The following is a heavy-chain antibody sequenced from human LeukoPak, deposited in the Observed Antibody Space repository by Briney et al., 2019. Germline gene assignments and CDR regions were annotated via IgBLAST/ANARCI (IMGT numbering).Heavy chain of an antibody. V-gene: IGHV3-33*01. D-gene: IGHD6-13*01. CDR3: ARGEYSSSWHSEYFQH. Sequence: GGSLRLSCAASGFSFSSFGMHWVRQAPGKGLEWVAVLWSDGSNQYYADSVRGRFTISRDNPKDTLYLQMNSLRVEDTAVYYCARGEYSSSWHSEYFQHWGQGTLVTVSS. CDR1: GFSFSSFG. J-gene: IGHJ1*01. CDR2: LWSDGSNQ.